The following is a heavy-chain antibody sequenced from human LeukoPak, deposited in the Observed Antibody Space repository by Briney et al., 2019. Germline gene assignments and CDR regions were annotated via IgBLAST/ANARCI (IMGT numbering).Heavy chain of an antibody. D-gene: IGHD3-10*01. CDR3: ARTPYGSGSIGWFDP. Sequence: ASVKVSCKASGYTFTGYYMHWVRQAPGQGLEWMGWINPNSGATKYAQKFQGRVTMTRDTSISTAYVELSRLTSDDTAIYYCARTPYGSGSIGWFDPWGQGTLVTVSS. CDR1: GYTFTGYY. V-gene: IGHV1-2*02. CDR2: INPNSGAT. J-gene: IGHJ5*02.